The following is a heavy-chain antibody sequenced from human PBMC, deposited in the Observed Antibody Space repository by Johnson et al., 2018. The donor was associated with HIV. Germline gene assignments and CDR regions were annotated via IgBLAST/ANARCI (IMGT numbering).Heavy chain of an antibody. CDR1: GFTLNIYT. CDR3: AKGPWDLPHAFDI. Sequence: VQLVESGGGFTQSGGSLRLSCTASGFTLNIYTMSWVRQAPGRGLEWVSALGGSGVTNYADSVKGRFIISRDSSKNTLYLQMKSLKVEDTAIYYCAKGPWDLPHAFDIWGQGAMVTVS. CDR2: LGGSGVT. D-gene: IGHD1-26*01. V-gene: IGHV3-23*04. J-gene: IGHJ3*02.